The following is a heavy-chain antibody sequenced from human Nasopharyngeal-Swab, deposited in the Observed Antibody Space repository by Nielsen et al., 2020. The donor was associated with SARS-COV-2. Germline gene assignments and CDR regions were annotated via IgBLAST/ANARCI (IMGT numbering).Heavy chain of an antibody. CDR1: GYSFTSYW. V-gene: IGHV5-10-1*01. Sequence: GGSLRLSCKGSGYSFTSYWISWVRQMPGKGLEWMGRIDPSDSYTNYSPSFQGHVTISADKSISTAYLQWSSLKASDTAMYYCARQDYGAKAHWGQGTLVTVSS. D-gene: IGHD4-17*01. J-gene: IGHJ4*02. CDR3: ARQDYGAKAH. CDR2: IDPSDSYT.